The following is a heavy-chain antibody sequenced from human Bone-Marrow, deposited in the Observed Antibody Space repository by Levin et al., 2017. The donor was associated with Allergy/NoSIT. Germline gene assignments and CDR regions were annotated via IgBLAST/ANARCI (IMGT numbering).Heavy chain of an antibody. J-gene: IGHJ6*02. D-gene: IGHD1-26*01. CDR2: IKQDGSEK. Sequence: GGSLRLSCAASGFTFSSYWMSWVRQAPGKGLEWVANIKQDGSEKYYVDSVKGRFTISRDNAKNSLYLQMNSLRAEDTAVYYCAREVGASDYYGMDVWGQGTTVTVSS. V-gene: IGHV3-7*01. CDR1: GFTFSSYW. CDR3: AREVGASDYYGMDV.